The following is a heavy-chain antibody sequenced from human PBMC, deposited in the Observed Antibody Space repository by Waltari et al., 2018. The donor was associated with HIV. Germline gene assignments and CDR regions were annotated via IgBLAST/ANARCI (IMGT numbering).Heavy chain of an antibody. Sequence: QVQLVESGGGVVQPGRSLRLSCAASGFTFSSYGMHWVRQAPGKGLEWVAVIWYDGSNKYYVDSVKGRFTISRDNSKNTLYLQMNSLRAEDTAVYYCARARITHEGAFDIWGQGTMVTVSS. D-gene: IGHD3-10*01. CDR1: GFTFSSYG. J-gene: IGHJ3*02. CDR3: ARARITHEGAFDI. CDR2: IWYDGSNK. V-gene: IGHV3-33*01.